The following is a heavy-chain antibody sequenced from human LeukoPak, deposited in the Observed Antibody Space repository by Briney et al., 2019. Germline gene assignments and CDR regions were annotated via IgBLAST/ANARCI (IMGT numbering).Heavy chain of an antibody. Sequence: PGGSLRLSCAASGFSFSNDWMCWVRQAPGKGLEWVANINQDESEKYYVDSVKGRFTISRDNAKNSLYLQMSSLRAEDTAVYYCARDHAYRTDYWGQGTLVTVSS. CDR3: ARDHAYRTDY. CDR1: GFSFSNDW. V-gene: IGHV3-7*01. J-gene: IGHJ4*02. CDR2: INQDESEK. D-gene: IGHD2-2*01.